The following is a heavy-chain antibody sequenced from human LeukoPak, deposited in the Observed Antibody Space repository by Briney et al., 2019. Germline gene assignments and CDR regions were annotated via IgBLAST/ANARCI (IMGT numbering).Heavy chain of an antibody. V-gene: IGHV4-59*01. J-gene: IGHJ4*02. D-gene: IGHD6-19*01. CDR1: GGSINSDY. CDR3: ARDGSSGWYGSRSYSFDS. CDR2: IYYTGST. Sequence: SETLSLTCTVSGGSINSDYWSWIRQPPGKGLEWIGYIYYTGSTDYNPSLKSRVTISIDTSKNQISLRLKSVTAADTALYYCARDGSSGWYGSRSYSFDSWGQGTLVTVSS.